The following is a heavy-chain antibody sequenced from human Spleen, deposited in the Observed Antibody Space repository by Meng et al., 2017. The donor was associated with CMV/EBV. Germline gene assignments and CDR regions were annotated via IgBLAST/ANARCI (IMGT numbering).Heavy chain of an antibody. D-gene: IGHD3-22*01. CDR2: INPNSGGT. CDR1: GYTFTGYY. Sequence: ASVKVSCKASGYTFTGYYMHWVRQAPGQGLEWMGWINPNSGGTNYAQKFQGRVTMTRDTSISTAYMELSRLRSDDTAVYYCARGDYYHSSTYLSGDYWGQGTQVTVSS. CDR3: ARGDYYHSSTYLSGDY. V-gene: IGHV1-2*02. J-gene: IGHJ4*02.